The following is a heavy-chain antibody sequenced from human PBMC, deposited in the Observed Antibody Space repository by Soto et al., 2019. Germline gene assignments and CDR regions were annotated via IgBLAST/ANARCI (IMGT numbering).Heavy chain of an antibody. Sequence: SETLSLTCTVSGGSISSGDYYWSWIRQPPGKGLEWIGYIYYSGGTYYNPSLKSRVTISVDTSKNQFSLKLSSVTAADTAVYYCARAVLRYFEVWGQGTLVTVSS. CDR1: GGSISSGDYY. CDR3: ARAVLRYFEV. J-gene: IGHJ4*02. D-gene: IGHD3-9*01. V-gene: IGHV4-30-4*01. CDR2: IYYSGGT.